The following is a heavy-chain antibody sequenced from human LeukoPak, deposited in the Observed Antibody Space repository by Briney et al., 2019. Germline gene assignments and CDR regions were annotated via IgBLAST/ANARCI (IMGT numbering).Heavy chain of an antibody. CDR2: ISSSSSYI. D-gene: IGHD3-3*01. CDR3: AKDEAYYDFWSSGRYYYYMDV. CDR1: GFTFSSYS. J-gene: IGHJ6*03. V-gene: IGHV3-21*04. Sequence: PGGSLRLSCAASGFTFSSYSMNWVRQAPGKGLEWVSSISSSSSYIYYADSVKGRFTISRDNSKNMLYLQMNSLRVEDTAVYYCAKDEAYYDFWSSGRYYYYMDVWGEGTTVTV.